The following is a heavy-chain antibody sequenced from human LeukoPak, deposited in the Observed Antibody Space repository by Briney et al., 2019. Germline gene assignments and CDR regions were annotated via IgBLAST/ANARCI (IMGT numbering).Heavy chain of an antibody. Sequence: QPGGSLRLSCAASGFTVSSNYMNWVRQAPGKGLEWVSAIYSDGSTYYADSVKGRFTISRDNSKNTLYLQMNSLRPEDTAVYYCAKDEGIRCLNGDCPFDHWGQGILVTVSP. CDR1: GFTVSSNY. V-gene: IGHV3-66*01. CDR3: AKDEGIRCLNGDCPFDH. J-gene: IGHJ4*02. D-gene: IGHD2-21*01. CDR2: IYSDGST.